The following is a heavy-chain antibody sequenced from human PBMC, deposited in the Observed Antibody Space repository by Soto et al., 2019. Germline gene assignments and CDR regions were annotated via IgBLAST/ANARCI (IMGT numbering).Heavy chain of an antibody. CDR2: IYYSGNT. D-gene: IGHD1-26*01. J-gene: IGHJ4*02. Sequence: QVQLQESGPGLVKPSETLSLTCTVSGGSVNTYYWSWIRQPPGKGLEWIGYIYYSGNTNYNPSLKXRVTISVDTSKNQFSLKLSSMTAADTAVYFCARGRPWELYDYWGQGTLVTVSS. CDR1: GGSVNTYY. CDR3: ARGRPWELYDY. V-gene: IGHV4-59*02.